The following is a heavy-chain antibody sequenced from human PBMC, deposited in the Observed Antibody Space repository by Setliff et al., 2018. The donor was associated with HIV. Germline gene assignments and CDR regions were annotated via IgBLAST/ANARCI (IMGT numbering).Heavy chain of an antibody. CDR3: ARKPTGSPSDY. Sequence: ASVKVSCKASGFTFSDYYIHWVRQAPGQGLEWMGRISPNSDVTNYAQKFQGRVTMTRDTSTSTAYMELRSLRSDDTALYYCARKPTGSPSDYWGQGTLVTVSS. CDR1: GFTFSDYY. J-gene: IGHJ4*02. D-gene: IGHD2-2*01. V-gene: IGHV1-2*06. CDR2: ISPNSDVT.